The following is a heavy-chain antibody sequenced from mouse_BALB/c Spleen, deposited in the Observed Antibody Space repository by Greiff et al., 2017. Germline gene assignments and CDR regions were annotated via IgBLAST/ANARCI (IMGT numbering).Heavy chain of an antibody. CDR3: ARGVYGKGGMDY. CDR2: ISSGGSYT. D-gene: IGHD2-1*01. Sequence: EVQGVESGGGLVKPGGSLKLSCAASGFTFSSYAMSWVRQTPEKRLEWVATISSGGSYTYYPDSVKGRFTISRDNAKNTLYLQMSSLRSEDTAMYYCARGVYGKGGMDYWGQGTSVTVSS. CDR1: GFTFSSYA. J-gene: IGHJ4*01. V-gene: IGHV5-9-3*01.